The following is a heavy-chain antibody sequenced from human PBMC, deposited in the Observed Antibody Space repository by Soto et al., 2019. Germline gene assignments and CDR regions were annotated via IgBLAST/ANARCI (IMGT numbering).Heavy chain of an antibody. CDR2: ISYDGSNK. D-gene: IGHD3-10*01. CDR3: EKDQGLWLLDYYYYGMDV. J-gene: IGHJ6*02. V-gene: IGHV3-30*18. CDR1: GFTFSSYG. Sequence: QVQLVESGGGVVQPGRSLRLSCAASGFTFSSYGMHWVRQAPGKGLEWVAVISYDGSNKYYADSVKGRFTISRDNSKNTLYLQMIRLRAGDTAVYYCEKDQGLWLLDYYYYGMDVWGQGTTVTVCS.